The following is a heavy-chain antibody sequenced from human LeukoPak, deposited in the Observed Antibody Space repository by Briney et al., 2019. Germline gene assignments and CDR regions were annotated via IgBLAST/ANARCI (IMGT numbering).Heavy chain of an antibody. D-gene: IGHD3-16*02. J-gene: IGHJ4*02. V-gene: IGHV1-18*01. CDR3: ARDLNPIMITFGGVIVAMDGDY. CDR1: GYTFTSYG. Sequence: ASVKVSCKASGYTFTSYGISWVRQAPGQGLEWTGWISAYNGNTNYAQKLQGRVTMTTDTSTSTAYMELRSLRSDDTAVYYCARDLNPIMITFGGVIVAMDGDYWGQGTLVTVSS. CDR2: ISAYNGNT.